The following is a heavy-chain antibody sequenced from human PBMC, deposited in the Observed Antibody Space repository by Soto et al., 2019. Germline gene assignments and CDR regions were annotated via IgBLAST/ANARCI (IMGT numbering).Heavy chain of an antibody. Sequence: PGGSLRLSCAACGFTFXSYAMSGVRQAPGKGLEWVSAISGGGVNTYYADSVKGRFTISRDNSKNTLYLQMNSLRAEDTAVYYCAKGRSISMIVVATLFDYWGQGTPVTVSS. CDR1: GFTFXSYA. D-gene: IGHD3-22*01. CDR3: AKGRSISMIVVATLFDY. CDR2: ISGGGVNT. V-gene: IGHV3-23*01. J-gene: IGHJ4*02.